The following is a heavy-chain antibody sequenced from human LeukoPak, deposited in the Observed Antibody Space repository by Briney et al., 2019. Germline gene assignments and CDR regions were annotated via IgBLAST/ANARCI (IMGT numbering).Heavy chain of an antibody. J-gene: IGHJ6*02. CDR1: GGSFSGYY. V-gene: IGHV4-34*01. D-gene: IGHD4-17*01. CDR3: ARGAVTRRLAPLGGMDV. CDR2: INHSGST. Sequence: SETLSLTCAVYGGSFSGYYWSWIRQPPGKGLEWIGEINHSGSTNYNPSLKSRVTISVDTSTNQFSLKLSSVTAADTAVYYCARGAVTRRLAPLGGMDVWGQGTTVTVSS.